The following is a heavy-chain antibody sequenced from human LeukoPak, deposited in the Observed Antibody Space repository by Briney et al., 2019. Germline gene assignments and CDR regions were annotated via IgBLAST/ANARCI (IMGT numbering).Heavy chain of an antibody. CDR3: ARQIRGYEYLDY. CDR1: GFTFSSYG. CDR2: IWYDGSNK. Sequence: GRSLRLSCAASGFTFSSYGMHWVRQAPGKGLEWVAVIWYDGSNKYYADSVKGRFTISRDNSKNTLYLQMNSLRAEDTAVYYCARQIRGYEYLDYWGQGNLVTVSS. V-gene: IGHV3-33*01. D-gene: IGHD2-2*01. J-gene: IGHJ4*01.